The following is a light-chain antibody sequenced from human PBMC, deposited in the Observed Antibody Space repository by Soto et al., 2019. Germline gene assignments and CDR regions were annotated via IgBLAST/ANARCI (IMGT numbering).Light chain of an antibody. CDR1: QGIGNS. CDR2: SAS. V-gene: IGKV1-27*01. Sequence: DIQMTQSPSSLSASVGDRVTLACRASQGIGNSLAWYQQRPGRVPQLLIYSASTLQSGVPSRFSARGSGTYFTLTINNLQPEDVETYYCQRYDNHSLTFGPGT. CDR3: QRYDNHSLT. J-gene: IGKJ3*01.